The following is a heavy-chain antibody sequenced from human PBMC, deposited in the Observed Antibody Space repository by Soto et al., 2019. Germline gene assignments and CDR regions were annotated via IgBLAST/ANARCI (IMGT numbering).Heavy chain of an antibody. J-gene: IGHJ6*03. CDR3: ARGPKRLRDYYYMDV. CDR2: ISAYNGNT. Sequence: ASVKVSCKASGYTFTSYGISWVRQAPGQGLEWMGWISAYNGNTNYAQKLQGRVTMTTDTSTSTAYMELRSLRSDDTAVYYCARGPKRLRDYYYMDVWGKGTTVTVSS. D-gene: IGHD4-17*01. V-gene: IGHV1-18*01. CDR1: GYTFTSYG.